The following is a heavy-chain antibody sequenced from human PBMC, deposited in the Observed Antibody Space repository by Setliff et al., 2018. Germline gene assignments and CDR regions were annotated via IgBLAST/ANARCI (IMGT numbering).Heavy chain of an antibody. D-gene: IGHD5-18*01. CDR1: GFKFSSYW. J-gene: IGHJ4*02. CDR3: ARDLWHNMDPVDTATYYCAHSGGHGFDY. V-gene: IGHV3-7*01. CDR2: MKQDGSEK. Sequence: GSLRLSCAASGFKFSSYWMTWVRQAPGKGLEWVANMKQDGSEKYYVDSVKGRFTISRDNAKNSLYLQMNSLRAEDTAVYFCARDLWHNMDPVDTATYYCAHSGGHGFDYWGQGTLVTVSS.